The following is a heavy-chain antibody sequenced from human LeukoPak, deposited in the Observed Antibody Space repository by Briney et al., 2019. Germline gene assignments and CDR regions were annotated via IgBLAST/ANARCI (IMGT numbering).Heavy chain of an antibody. Sequence: GGSLRLSCAASGFTFSNAWMSWVRQAPGKGLEWVSFISTSSSYIYYADSVRGRFTISRDNAKNSLYLQMNSLRAEDTAVYYCARQQWLDGAYYFDYWGQGTLVTVSS. CDR2: ISTSSSYI. V-gene: IGHV3-21*01. CDR1: GFTFSNAW. CDR3: ARQQWLDGAYYFDY. J-gene: IGHJ4*02. D-gene: IGHD6-19*01.